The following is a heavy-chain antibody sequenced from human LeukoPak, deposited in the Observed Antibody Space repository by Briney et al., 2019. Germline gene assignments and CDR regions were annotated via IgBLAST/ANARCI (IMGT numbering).Heavy chain of an antibody. V-gene: IGHV3-48*01. Sequence: GGSLRLSCAASGFTFSSYSMNWVRQAPGKGLEWVSYISSSRSTIYYADSVKGRFTISRDNSKNTVYLQMNSLRAEDTAVYYCANEGPNFDYWGQGTLVTVSS. D-gene: IGHD2-8*01. CDR2: ISSSRSTI. CDR1: GFTFSSYS. CDR3: ANEGPNFDY. J-gene: IGHJ4*02.